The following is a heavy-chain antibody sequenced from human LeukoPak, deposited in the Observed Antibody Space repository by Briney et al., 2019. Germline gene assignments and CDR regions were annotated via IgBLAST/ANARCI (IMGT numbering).Heavy chain of an antibody. Sequence: GGSLRLSCAASGFSFKDYYFSWIRQAPGRGLEWVSFINVNGGAMYYADFVKGRFTISRDNAKSSLYLEMNSLRVEDTAVYYCARGPRILAAGSYYFDYWGQGSLVTVSS. CDR2: INVNGGAM. CDR3: ARGPRILAAGSYYFDY. CDR1: GFSFKDYY. V-gene: IGHV3-11*01. J-gene: IGHJ4*02. D-gene: IGHD6-13*01.